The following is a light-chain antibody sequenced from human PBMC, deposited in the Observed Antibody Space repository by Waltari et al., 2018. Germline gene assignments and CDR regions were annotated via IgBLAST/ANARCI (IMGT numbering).Light chain of an antibody. Sequence: ILMTQSPSSLSASIGDSIPITCRASQDINNDLAWYQQKPGKVPTLLISGAFTLHTGVPSRFSGSASGTVFTLTISSLQPEDFAAYYCQKYNNVPETFGGGTKVEIK. CDR3: QKYNNVPET. V-gene: IGKV1-27*01. CDR2: GAF. CDR1: QDINND. J-gene: IGKJ4*01.